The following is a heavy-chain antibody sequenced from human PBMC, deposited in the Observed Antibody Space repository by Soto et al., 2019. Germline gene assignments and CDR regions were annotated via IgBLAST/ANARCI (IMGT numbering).Heavy chain of an antibody. V-gene: IGHV4-30-4*02. CDR2: IYYSGST. CDR1: CCSISSGGCF. CDR3: AKKGSGSGSYYKYPVDP. J-gene: IGHJ5*02. D-gene: IGHD3-10*01. Sequence: SSEDPSLPPPVFCCSISSGGCFWSLVRQPPGKGLEWIGYIYYSGSTYYNPSLKSRVTISVDTSKNQFSLRAEDTAVYYCAKKGSGSGSYYKYPVDPWGQGTLVTVSS.